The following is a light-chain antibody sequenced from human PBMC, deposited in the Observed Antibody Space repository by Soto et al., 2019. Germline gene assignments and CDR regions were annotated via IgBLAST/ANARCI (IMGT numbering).Light chain of an antibody. CDR1: QGISSY. V-gene: IGKV1-9*01. CDR2: AAS. CDR3: QQLHSYPFT. J-gene: IGKJ3*01. Sequence: IQLTQSPSSLSASVGDRVAITCRASQGISSYLAWYQQKPGKAPKLLIYAASTLEIGVPSRFSGSGSGTDFTLTISSLQPEDYATYYGQQLHSYPFTFGPGAKVDIK.